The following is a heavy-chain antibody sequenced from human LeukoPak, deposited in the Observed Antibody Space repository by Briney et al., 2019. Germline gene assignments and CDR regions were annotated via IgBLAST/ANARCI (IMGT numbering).Heavy chain of an antibody. J-gene: IGHJ5*02. V-gene: IGHV4-59*08. Sequence: SETLSLTCTVSSGSIGSYYWSWIRQGPGKGLEWIGYIYASGTTNYNPTHYNPSLKSRVTISVDTSKNQFSLKLSSVTVADTAVYYCARHFGSGSPPGGSWGQGTLVTVSS. CDR3: ARHFGSGSPPGGS. CDR1: SGSIGSYY. D-gene: IGHD3-10*01. CDR2: IYASGTT.